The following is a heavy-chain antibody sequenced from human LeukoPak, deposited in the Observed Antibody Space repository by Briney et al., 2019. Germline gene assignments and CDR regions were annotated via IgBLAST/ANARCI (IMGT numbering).Heavy chain of an antibody. Sequence: PGGSLRLSCAASGFTFSSYVMHWVRQAPGKGLEWVAFIRYDGSNKYYSDSVKGRFTISRDNSKNTLYLQMNSLRAEDTAVYYCAKDPDCTSGICYTFFDYWGQGTLVTVSS. CDR2: IRYDGSNK. CDR1: GFTFSSYV. CDR3: AKDPDCTSGICYTFFDY. V-gene: IGHV3-30*02. D-gene: IGHD2-8*01. J-gene: IGHJ4*02.